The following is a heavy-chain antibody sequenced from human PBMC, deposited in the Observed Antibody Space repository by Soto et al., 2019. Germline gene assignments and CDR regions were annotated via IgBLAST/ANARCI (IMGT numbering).Heavy chain of an antibody. V-gene: IGHV4-61*01. J-gene: IGHJ4*02. D-gene: IGHD3-3*01. CDR1: GGSVSSGSYY. CDR3: ARVAVFGVVLDY. Sequence: PSETLSLTCTVSGGSVSSGSYYWSWIRQPPGKGLEWIGIVNYSGRTNYNPSFKSRVTISVDTSKNQFSLKLNSVTAADTAMYYCARVAVFGVVLDYWGQGTQGTVS. CDR2: VNYSGRT.